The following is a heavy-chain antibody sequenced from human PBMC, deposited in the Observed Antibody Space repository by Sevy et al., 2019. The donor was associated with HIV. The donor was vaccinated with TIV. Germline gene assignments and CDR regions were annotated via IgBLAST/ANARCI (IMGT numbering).Heavy chain of an antibody. V-gene: IGHV4-39*01. CDR3: ARHVFWEGRRWFDP. J-gene: IGHJ5*02. CDR2: IYFSGST. Sequence: SETLSLTCTVSDGSISSRSDYWGWFRQPPGKGLEWIGSIYFSGSTFYSPSLKSRLTLSVDTSKNQFSLKLTSVTAADTAVYYCARHVFWEGRRWFDPWGQGTLVTVSS. D-gene: IGHD1-26*01. CDR1: DGSISSRSDY.